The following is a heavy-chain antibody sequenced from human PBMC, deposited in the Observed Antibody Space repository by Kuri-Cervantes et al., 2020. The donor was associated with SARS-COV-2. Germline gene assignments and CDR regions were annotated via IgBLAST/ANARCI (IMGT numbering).Heavy chain of an antibody. J-gene: IGHJ4*02. V-gene: IGHV4-4*07. CDR3: ARVSSSWAIDY. D-gene: IGHD6-13*01. CDR2: IYTSGST. CDR1: GGSISSYY. Sequence: GSLRLSCTVSGGSISSYYWSWIRQPAGKGLEWIGRIYTSGSTNYNPSLKSRVTISVDTSKNQFSLKLSSVTAADTAVYYCARVSSSWAIDYWGQGTLVTVSS.